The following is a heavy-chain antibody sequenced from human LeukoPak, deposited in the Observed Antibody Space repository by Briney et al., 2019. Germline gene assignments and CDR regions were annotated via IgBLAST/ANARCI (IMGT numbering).Heavy chain of an antibody. CDR1: GFSFSDNY. V-gene: IGHV3-30*18. D-gene: IGHD2-2*01. CDR2: ISYDETIR. CDR3: AKGGCSSTTCYLANP. J-gene: IGHJ5*02. Sequence: GGSLRLSCAVSGFSFSDNYMSWIRQPPGKGLEWVAVISYDETIRNYADSVKDRFTISRDNSNNTQYLQMNRLTAEDMALYYCAKGGCSSTTCYLANPWGQGTLVTVSS.